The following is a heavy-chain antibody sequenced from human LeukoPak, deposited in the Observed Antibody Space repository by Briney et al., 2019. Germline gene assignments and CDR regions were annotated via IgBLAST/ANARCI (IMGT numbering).Heavy chain of an antibody. D-gene: IGHD2-15*01. CDR3: ARGTDIVVVVAAFHFDY. CDR2: IYYSGST. CDR1: GGSISSSSYY. V-gene: IGHV4-39*07. Sequence: SETLSLTCTVSGGSISSSSYYWGWIRQPPGKGLEWIGSIYYSGSTYYNPSLKSRVTISVDTSKNQFSLKLSSVTAADTAVYYCARGTDIVVVVAAFHFDYWGQGTLVTVSS. J-gene: IGHJ4*02.